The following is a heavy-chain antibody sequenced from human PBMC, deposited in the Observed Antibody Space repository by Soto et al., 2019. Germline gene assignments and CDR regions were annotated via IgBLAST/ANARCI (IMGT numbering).Heavy chain of an antibody. CDR1: GFTFSSYG. V-gene: IGHV3-7*01. CDR3: AREIVLVPAAFNWFDP. Sequence: PGGSLRLSCAASGFTFSSYGMHWVRQAPGKGLEWVANIKQDGSEKYYVDSVKGRFTISRDNAKNSLYLQMNSLSAEDTAVYYCAREIVLVPAAFNWFDPWGQGTLVTVSS. J-gene: IGHJ5*02. CDR2: IKQDGSEK. D-gene: IGHD2-2*01.